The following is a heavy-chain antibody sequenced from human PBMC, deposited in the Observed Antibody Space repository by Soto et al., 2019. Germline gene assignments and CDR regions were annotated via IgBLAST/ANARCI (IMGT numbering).Heavy chain of an antibody. CDR3: AKGFVDYGDYENFYYYGMDV. D-gene: IGHD4-17*01. CDR2: ISYDGTYK. V-gene: IGHV3-30*18. J-gene: IGHJ6*02. CDR1: GFTFSSHG. Sequence: HPGGSLRLSCAASGFTFSSHGIHWVRQAPGNGLEWVAVISYDGTYKYYAESVKGRFTVSRDNSKNTLYLQMNTLRAEDTAVYYCAKGFVDYGDYENFYYYGMDVWGQGTTVTVSS.